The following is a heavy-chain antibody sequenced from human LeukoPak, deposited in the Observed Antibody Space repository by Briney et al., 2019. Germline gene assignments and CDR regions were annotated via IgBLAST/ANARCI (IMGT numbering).Heavy chain of an antibody. CDR3: ARQVRYSGYDFDY. Sequence: GESLKFSCKGSGYSFTSYWIGWVRQMPGKGLEWMGIIYPGDSDTRYSPSFQGQVTISADKSISTAYLQWSSLKASDTAMYYCARQVRYSGYDFDYWGQGTLVTVSS. CDR2: IYPGDSDT. V-gene: IGHV5-51*01. D-gene: IGHD5-12*01. CDR1: GYSFTSYW. J-gene: IGHJ4*02.